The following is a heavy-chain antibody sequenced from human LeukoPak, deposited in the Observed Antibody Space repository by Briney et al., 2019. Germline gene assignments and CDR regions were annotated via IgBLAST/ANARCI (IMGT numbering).Heavy chain of an antibody. V-gene: IGHV3-21*01. J-gene: IGHJ6*02. CDR2: VSGSGDRM. D-gene: IGHD5-18*01. CDR1: GFTSSSYA. Sequence: GGSLRLSCAASGFTSSSYALNWVRQAPGKGLEWVATVSGSGDRMYHADSVKGRFTISRDNAKNSLYLQMNSLRAEDTAVYYCARDFGYSYRLGMDVWGQGTTVTVSS. CDR3: ARDFGYSYRLGMDV.